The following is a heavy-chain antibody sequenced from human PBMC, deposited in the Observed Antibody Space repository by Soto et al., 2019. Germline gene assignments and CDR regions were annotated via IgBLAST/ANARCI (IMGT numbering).Heavy chain of an antibody. J-gene: IGHJ6*02. CDR2: INHSGVT. CDR1: GGSFSGYY. Sequence: QVQLQQWGAGLLKPSGTLSLTCAVYGGSFSGYYWSWIRQPPGKGLEWIGEINHSGVTNYTPSLKRRVTTSADTAKNQVSLHLKSVTAADTAPYSCAICSGSYFSAMDVWGQGATVTVSS. D-gene: IGHD6-19*01. CDR3: AICSGSYFSAMDV. V-gene: IGHV4-34*01.